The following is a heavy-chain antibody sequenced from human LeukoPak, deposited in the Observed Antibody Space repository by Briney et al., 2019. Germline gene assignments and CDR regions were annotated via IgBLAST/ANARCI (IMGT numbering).Heavy chain of an antibody. J-gene: IGHJ5*02. CDR3: ARLGTGYDSSGYSIGWFDP. CDR1: GGSFSGYY. CDR2: IYYSGST. Sequence: SETLSLTCAVYGGSFSGYYWNWIRQPPGKGLEWIGNIYYSGSTYYNPSLKSRVTISVDTSKNQFSLRLSSVTAADTAVYYCARLGTGYDSSGYSIGWFDPWGQGTLVTVSS. V-gene: IGHV4-34*01. D-gene: IGHD3-22*01.